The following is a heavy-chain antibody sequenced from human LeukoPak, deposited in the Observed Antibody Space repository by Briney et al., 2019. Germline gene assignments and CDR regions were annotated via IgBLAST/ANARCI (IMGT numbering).Heavy chain of an antibody. D-gene: IGHD3-22*01. V-gene: IGHV1-18*01. CDR1: GYTFTHHG. CDR2: ISCYNGDT. CDR3: ARDPFNSSGYHAHFDS. Sequence: ASVKVSCKASGYTFTHHGISWVRQAPGQGLEWMGWISCYNGDTMYAQNVQGRVTMTTDTSTRTAYIELRSLSSDDTAMYYCARDPFNSSGYHAHFDSWGQGTLVTVSS. J-gene: IGHJ4*02.